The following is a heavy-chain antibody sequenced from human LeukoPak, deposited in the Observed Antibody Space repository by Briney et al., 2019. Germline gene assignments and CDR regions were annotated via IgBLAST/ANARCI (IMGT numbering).Heavy chain of an antibody. V-gene: IGHV4-39*07. CDR1: GGSFSSSSCY. J-gene: IGHJ4*02. CDR2: IYYSGST. D-gene: IGHD4-23*01. Sequence: PSETLSLTCSVSGGSFSSSSCYWGWIRQPPGKGLELIGSIYYSGSTYYNPSLKSRVTISVDTSKNQFSLKLSSVTAADTAVYYCARDNGGNPNFDYWGQGTLVTVSS. CDR3: ARDNGGNPNFDY.